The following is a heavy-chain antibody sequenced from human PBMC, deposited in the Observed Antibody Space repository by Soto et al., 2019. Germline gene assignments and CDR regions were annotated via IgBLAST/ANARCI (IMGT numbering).Heavy chain of an antibody. CDR2: IKQDGSEK. CDR3: ARDRTRFAY. Sequence: GGSLRLSCAASRFTFSNYWVSWVRQAPGKGLEWVANIKQDGSEKYYVDSVKGRFTISRDNAKNSLYLQMNSLRAEDTAVYYCARDRTRFAYWGQGTLVTVSS. V-gene: IGHV3-7*01. J-gene: IGHJ4*02. D-gene: IGHD1-1*01. CDR1: RFTFSNYW.